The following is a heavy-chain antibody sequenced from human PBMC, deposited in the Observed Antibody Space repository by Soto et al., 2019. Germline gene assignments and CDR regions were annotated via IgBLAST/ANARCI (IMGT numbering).Heavy chain of an antibody. CDR2: FSLSGTT. V-gene: IGHV4-4*07. Sequence: SETLSLTCTVSGASITGSSYWSWIRQPAGKGLEWIGRFSLSGTTNYNPSLRGRVTMSADVSKNQFSPRLTSVTAADTALYYCARGMTPLGAPAWYYFDSWGQGTMVTVYS. CDR3: ARGMTPLGAPAWYYFDS. D-gene: IGHD2-15*01. J-gene: IGHJ4*02. CDR1: GASITGSSY.